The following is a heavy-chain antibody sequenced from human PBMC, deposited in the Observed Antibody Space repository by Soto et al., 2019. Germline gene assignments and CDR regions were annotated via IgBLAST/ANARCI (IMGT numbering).Heavy chain of an antibody. D-gene: IGHD3-3*01. V-gene: IGHV1-18*01. CDR1: GYTFTSYG. CDR2: ISAYNGNT. J-gene: IGHJ6*03. Sequence: ASVKVSCKASGYTFTSYGISWVRQAPGQGLEWMGWISAYNGNTNYAQKLQGRVTMTTDTSTSTAYMELRSLRSDDTAVYYCARGASYYDFWSGPNFGYYYYMDVWGKGTTVTVSS. CDR3: ARGASYYDFWSGPNFGYYYYMDV.